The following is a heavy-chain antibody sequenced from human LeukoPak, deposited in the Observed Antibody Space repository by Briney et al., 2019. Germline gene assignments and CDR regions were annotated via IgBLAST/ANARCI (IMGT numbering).Heavy chain of an antibody. CDR3: ARDLGPHYSSSSETFDY. CDR1: GFTFSSYW. CDR2: IKQDGFEK. V-gene: IGHV3-7*01. D-gene: IGHD6-6*01. J-gene: IGHJ4*02. Sequence: SGGSLRLSCAASGFTFSSYWMSWVRQAPGKGLEWVANIKQDGFEKYYVDSVKGRFTISRDNAKNSLFLQVNSLRAEDTAVYYCARDLGPHYSSSSETFDYWGQGTLVTVSS.